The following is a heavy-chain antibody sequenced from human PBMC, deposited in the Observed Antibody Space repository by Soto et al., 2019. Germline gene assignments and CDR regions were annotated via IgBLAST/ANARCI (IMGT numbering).Heavy chain of an antibody. D-gene: IGHD6-19*01. V-gene: IGHV4-59*01. J-gene: IGHJ6*02. Sequence: PSETLSLTCTVSGGSISSYYWSWIRQPPGKGLEWIGYIYYSGSTNYNPSLKSRVTISVDTSKNQFSLKLSSVTAADTAVYYCARDQSGWYGMDVWGQGTTVTVSS. CDR3: ARDQSGWYGMDV. CDR1: GGSISSYY. CDR2: IYYSGST.